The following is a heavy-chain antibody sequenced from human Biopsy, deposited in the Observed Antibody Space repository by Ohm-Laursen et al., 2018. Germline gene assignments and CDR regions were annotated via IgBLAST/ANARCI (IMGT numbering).Heavy chain of an antibody. CDR1: GASINSYF. J-gene: IGHJ4*02. CDR3: TTLPLAMRSEYGPSSGLSFVEY. CDR2: IHSIGST. V-gene: IGHV4-59*08. Sequence: SQTLSLTCTVSGASINSYFWSWIRQSPGTGLEYIGFIHSIGSTNSNPSLKSRVTMSVDTSRNRFSLKLSFVTAADTAVYYCTTLPLAMRSEYGPSSGLSFVEYWSQGSLVTVSS. D-gene: IGHD2/OR15-2a*01.